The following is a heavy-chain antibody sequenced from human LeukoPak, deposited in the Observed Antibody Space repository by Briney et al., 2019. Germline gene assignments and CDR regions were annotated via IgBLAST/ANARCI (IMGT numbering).Heavy chain of an antibody. CDR1: GGSFSGYY. V-gene: IGHV4-34*01. J-gene: IGHJ6*03. CDR2: INHSGST. D-gene: IGHD2-15*01. Sequence: PSETLSLTCAVYGGSFSGYYWSWIRQPPGKGLEWIGEINHSGSTNYNPSLKSRVTISVDTSKNHFSLKLSSVTAADTAVYYCARVLKLGYCSGGSCYGRYYYYYYMDDWGKGTTVTVSS. CDR3: ARVLKLGYCSGGSCYGRYYYYYYMDD.